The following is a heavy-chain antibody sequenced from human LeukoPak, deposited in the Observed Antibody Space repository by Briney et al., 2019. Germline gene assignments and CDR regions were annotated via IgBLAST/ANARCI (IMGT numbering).Heavy chain of an antibody. Sequence: GSLRLSCVASGLTFSSFAMTWVRQAPGKGLEWVSYITSSSSTISYADSVKGRFTISRDNAKNSLYLQMNSLRVEDTAVYYCARVMYSPERTPEDFWGQGTLVTVSS. V-gene: IGHV3-48*04. D-gene: IGHD1-26*01. CDR2: ITSSSSTI. J-gene: IGHJ4*02. CDR1: GLTFSSFA. CDR3: ARVMYSPERTPEDF.